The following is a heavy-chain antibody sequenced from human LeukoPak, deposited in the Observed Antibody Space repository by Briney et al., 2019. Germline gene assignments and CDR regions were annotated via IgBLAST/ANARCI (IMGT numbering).Heavy chain of an antibody. D-gene: IGHD6-19*01. V-gene: IGHV3-23*01. J-gene: IGHJ6*02. CDR1: GFTFSSYA. Sequence: GGSLRLSCAASGFTFSSYAMSWVRQAPGKGLEWVSAISGSGGSTYYAASVKGRFTISRDNSKNTLYLQMNSLRAEDTAVYYCANDGKYSSGWYKYYYGMDVWGQGTTVTVSS. CDR3: ANDGKYSSGWYKYYYGMDV. CDR2: ISGSGGST.